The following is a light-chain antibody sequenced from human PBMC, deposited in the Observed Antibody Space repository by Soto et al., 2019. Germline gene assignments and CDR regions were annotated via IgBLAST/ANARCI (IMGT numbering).Light chain of an antibody. J-gene: IGKJ5*01. V-gene: IGKV3-20*01. CDR3: QQHDILPIT. CDR2: GAS. Sequence: EVVLTQSPCTLSFSPVDRAPLSFMASQNLSRYFLAWYQHKPGQAPRLLISGASRRATGIPDRFSGAGSGTDFTLTISRLEPEDFALYYCQQHDILPITFGQGTRLEIK. CDR1: QNLSRYF.